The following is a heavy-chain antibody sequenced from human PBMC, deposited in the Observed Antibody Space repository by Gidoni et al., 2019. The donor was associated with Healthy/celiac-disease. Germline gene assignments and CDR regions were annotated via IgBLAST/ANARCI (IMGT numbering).Heavy chain of an antibody. CDR1: GFTFSSYW. CDR3: ARSGGSGSLDY. CDR2: IKQDGSEK. J-gene: IGHJ4*02. V-gene: IGHV3-7*04. Sequence: EVQLVESGGGLVQPGGSLRLSCAASGFTFSSYWMSWVRQAPGKGLEWVAKIKQDGSEKYYVDSVKGRFTISRDNAKNSLYLQMNSLRAEDTAVYYCARSGGSGSLDYWGQGTLVTVSS. D-gene: IGHD3-10*01.